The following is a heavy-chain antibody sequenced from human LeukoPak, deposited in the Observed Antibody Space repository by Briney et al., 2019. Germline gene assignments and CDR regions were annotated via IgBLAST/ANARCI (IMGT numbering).Heavy chain of an antibody. CDR2: IYPGDSDT. J-gene: IGHJ4*02. D-gene: IGHD6-19*01. Sequence: NHGESLKISCKGSGYSFTSYWIGWVRQMPGKGLEWRGIIYPGDSDTRYSPSFQGQVTISADKSISTAYLQWSSLKASDTAMYYCARLKSSGWSQDDYWGQGTLVTVSS. CDR1: GYSFTSYW. CDR3: ARLKSSGWSQDDY. V-gene: IGHV5-51*01.